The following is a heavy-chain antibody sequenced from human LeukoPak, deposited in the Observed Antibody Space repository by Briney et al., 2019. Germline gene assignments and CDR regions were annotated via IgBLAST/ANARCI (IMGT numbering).Heavy chain of an antibody. CDR3: ARRPYTSGWYYYFDY. CDR1: GGSISSSSYF. J-gene: IGHJ4*02. Sequence: NPAETLSLTCTVCGGSISSSSYFWGWIRQPPGKGLGWIGSIYYSGSTHDNPSLKSRVTISVDTSMNQFSLRLSSVTAADTAVYYCARRPYTSGWYYYFDYWGQGTLVTVSS. D-gene: IGHD6-19*01. V-gene: IGHV4-39*01. CDR2: IYYSGST.